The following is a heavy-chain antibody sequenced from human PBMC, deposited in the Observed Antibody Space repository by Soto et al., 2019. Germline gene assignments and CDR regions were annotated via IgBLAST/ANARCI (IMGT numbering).Heavy chain of an antibody. CDR1: GFTFSSYA. CDR2: ISGSDGST. Sequence: PGGSLRLSCAASGFTFSSYAMSWVRQAPGKGLEWVSAISGSDGSTYYADSVKGRFTISRDNSKNTLYLQIHSLTAEDTAVYYCTKQGYYWYFDIWGRGTLVTVSS. V-gene: IGHV3-23*01. D-gene: IGHD5-12*01. CDR3: TKQGYYWYFDI. J-gene: IGHJ2*01.